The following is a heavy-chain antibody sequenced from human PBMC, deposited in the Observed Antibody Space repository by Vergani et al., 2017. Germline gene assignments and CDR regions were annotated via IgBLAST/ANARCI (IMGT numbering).Heavy chain of an antibody. D-gene: IGHD3-22*01. Sequence: QVQLQESGPGLVKPSQTLSLTCTVSGGSISRGGYYWSWIRQHPGKGLEWIGYIYYSGSTYYNPSLKSRVTISVDTSKNQFSLKLSSVNAADTAVYYCASHGNYYDSSGYYYVGWFDPWGQGALVTVSS. CDR3: ASHGNYYDSSGYYYVGWFDP. CDR2: IYYSGST. V-gene: IGHV4-31*03. J-gene: IGHJ5*02. CDR1: GGSISRGGYY.